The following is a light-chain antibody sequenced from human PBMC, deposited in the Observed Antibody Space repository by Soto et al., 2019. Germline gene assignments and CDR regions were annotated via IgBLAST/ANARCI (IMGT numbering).Light chain of an antibody. J-gene: IGLJ2*01. V-gene: IGLV1-44*01. CDR1: SSNIGDNT. Sequence: QSVLTQPPSASGTPGQSVTISCSGSSSNIGDNTVNWYQQLPGTAPKLLMYSNDQRWSGVPDRFSGSKSGTSASLAISGLQSEVEADYYCAVWDDSLDGVVFGGGTKLTVL. CDR2: SND. CDR3: AVWDDSLDGVV.